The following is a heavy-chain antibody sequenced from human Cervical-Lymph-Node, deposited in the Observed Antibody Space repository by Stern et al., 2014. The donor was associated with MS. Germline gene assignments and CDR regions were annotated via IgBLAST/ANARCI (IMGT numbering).Heavy chain of an antibody. CDR1: GYSFVSYW. CDR3: ARTVCSGGSCYTVPFDY. CDR2: IYPADSET. D-gene: IGHD2-15*01. V-gene: IGHV5-51*01. Sequence: VQLVESGAEVKKPGESLKISCKGSGYSFVSYWIGWVRQMPGKGLEWMGLIYPADSETRYSPSFQGQVTISADKSISTAYLQWSSLKASDTAMYYCARTVCSGGSCYTVPFDYWGQGTLVTVSS. J-gene: IGHJ4*02.